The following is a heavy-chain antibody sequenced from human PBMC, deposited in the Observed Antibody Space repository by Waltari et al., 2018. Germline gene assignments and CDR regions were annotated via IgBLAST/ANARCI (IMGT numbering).Heavy chain of an antibody. V-gene: IGHV4-39*01. Sequence: LQLQESGPGLVKPSETPSLTCTVSGCSISSTHYYWGWIRQPPGKGLEWIGCIHYSGSTYYNPSLKSRLTISVDTSKNQFSLKLTSVTAADTAVYYCASSFYVSGSYRLLDYWGQGTLVTVSS. J-gene: IGHJ4*02. D-gene: IGHD3-10*01. CDR2: IHYSGST. CDR3: ASSFYVSGSYRLLDY. CDR1: GCSISSTHYY.